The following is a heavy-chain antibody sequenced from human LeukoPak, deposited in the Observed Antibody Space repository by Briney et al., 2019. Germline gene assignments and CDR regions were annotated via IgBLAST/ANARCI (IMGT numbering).Heavy chain of an antibody. CDR1: GYTFTGYY. D-gene: IGHD6-13*01. Sequence: GASVKVSCKASGYTFTGYYMHWVRQAPGQGLEWMGWINPNSGGTNYAQKFQGRVTMTRDTSISTAYMELSRLRSDDTAVYYCARGVGSSWTDRYYMDVWGKGTTVTVSS. V-gene: IGHV1-2*02. CDR2: INPNSGGT. CDR3: ARGVGSSWTDRYYMDV. J-gene: IGHJ6*03.